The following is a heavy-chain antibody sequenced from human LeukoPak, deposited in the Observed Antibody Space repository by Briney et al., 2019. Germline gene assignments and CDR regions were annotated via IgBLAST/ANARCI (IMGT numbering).Heavy chain of an antibody. Sequence: SGTLSLTCTVSGGSLSSSSYYWGWIRPPPGQGLEWIMSSNDSGSTNYNPSLKSRVTISVDTSKNRFSLKLSSVTAADTAVYYCARDAMRGGYFDYWGQGTLVTVSS. D-gene: IGHD2-2*01. J-gene: IGHJ4*02. CDR2: SNDSGST. CDR1: GGSLSSSSYY. V-gene: IGHV4-39*07. CDR3: ARDAMRGGYFDY.